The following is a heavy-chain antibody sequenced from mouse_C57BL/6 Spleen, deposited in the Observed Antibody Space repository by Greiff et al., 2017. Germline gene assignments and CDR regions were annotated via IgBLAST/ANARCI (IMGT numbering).Heavy chain of an antibody. Sequence: EVQLQQSGPELVKPGASVKISCKASGYTFTDYYMNWVKQSHGKSLEWIGDINPNNGGTSYNQKFKGKATLTVDKSSSTAYMERRSLTSEDSAVYYCARAYDGYPYYFDYWGRGTTLTVSS. V-gene: IGHV1-26*01. CDR2: INPNNGGT. CDR3: ARAYDGYPYYFDY. CDR1: GYTFTDYY. D-gene: IGHD2-3*01. J-gene: IGHJ2*01.